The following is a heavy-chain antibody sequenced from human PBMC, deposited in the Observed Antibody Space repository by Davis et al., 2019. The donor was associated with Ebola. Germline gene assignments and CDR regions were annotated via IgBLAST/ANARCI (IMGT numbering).Heavy chain of an antibody. J-gene: IGHJ6*02. V-gene: IGHV3-33*01. CDR1: GFTFSSYG. D-gene: IGHD5-12*01. CDR3: ARHGYSGHDYRAYFYGMDV. CDR2: IWYDEKNK. Sequence: PGGSLRLSCAASGFTFSSYGVHWVRQAPGKGLEWVAVIWYDEKNKYHRDSVKGRFTISRDNSKNTLYLQMNSLRAEDTAVYYCARHGYSGHDYRAYFYGMDVWGQGTTVTVTS.